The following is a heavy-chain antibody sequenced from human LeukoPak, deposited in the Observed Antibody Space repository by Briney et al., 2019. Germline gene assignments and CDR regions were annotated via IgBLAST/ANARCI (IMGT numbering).Heavy chain of an antibody. Sequence: GGSLRLSCAASGFSFSDYWMTWVRQAPGKGLEWVSVIYSGGSTYYADSVKGRFTISRDNSKNTLYLQMNSLRAEDTAVYYCARSCYTSHCYFDYWGQGTLVTVSS. V-gene: IGHV3-66*01. CDR2: IYSGGST. CDR3: ARSCYTSHCYFDY. J-gene: IGHJ4*02. CDR1: GFSFSDYW. D-gene: IGHD3-16*02.